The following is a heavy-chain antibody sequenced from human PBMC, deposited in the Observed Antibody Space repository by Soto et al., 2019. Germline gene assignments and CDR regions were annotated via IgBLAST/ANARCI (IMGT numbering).Heavy chain of an antibody. CDR3: ARDRGYDFWSGSAPLDY. CDR2: ISAYNGNT. Sequence: GASVKVSCKASGYTFTSYGISWVRQAPGQGLEWMGWISAYNGNTNYAQKLQGRVTMTTDTSTSTAYMELRSLRSDDTAVYYCARDRGYDFWSGSAPLDYWGQGTLVTVSS. CDR1: GYTFTSYG. D-gene: IGHD3-3*01. V-gene: IGHV1-18*01. J-gene: IGHJ4*02.